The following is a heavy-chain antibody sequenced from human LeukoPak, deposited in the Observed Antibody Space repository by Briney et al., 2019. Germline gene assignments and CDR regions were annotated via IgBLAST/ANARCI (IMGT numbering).Heavy chain of an antibody. D-gene: IGHD3/OR15-3a*01. Sequence: GGSLRLSCATSGFFFSSHGLHWVRQAPGQGLEWLAVISFDGKNKFYADSVKGRFTISRDNPRNTLYLQMNSLRPEDTAVYYCAKDGLLLNIYDHYYYYMDVWGKGTTVTVSS. V-gene: IGHV3-30*04. CDR1: GFFFSSHG. CDR2: ISFDGKNK. J-gene: IGHJ6*03. CDR3: AKDGLLLNIYDHYYYYMDV.